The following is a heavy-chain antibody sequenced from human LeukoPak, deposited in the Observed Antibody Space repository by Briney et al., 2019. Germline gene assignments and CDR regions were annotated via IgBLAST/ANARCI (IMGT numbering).Heavy chain of an antibody. CDR1: GGSITYSHHC. J-gene: IGHJ4*02. CDR2: IYYSGST. V-gene: IGHV4-39*01. D-gene: IGHD1-26*01. Sequence: SETLSLTCSVSGGSITYSHHCWGWVRQPPGKGLEWIGGIYYSGSTYYNPSLKSRVTISVDTSRNEFSLRLSSVTAADTALYFCARQSGSYGGILDNWGQGILGTVSS. CDR3: ARQSGSYGGILDN.